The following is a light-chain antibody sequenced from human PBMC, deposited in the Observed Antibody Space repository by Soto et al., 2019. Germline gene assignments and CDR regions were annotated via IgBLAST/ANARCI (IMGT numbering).Light chain of an antibody. CDR1: QSISSW. Sequence: DIQMTQSPSTLSASVGYRFTITCRASQSISSWLAWYQQKPGKAPNLLIYDASNLESGVPSRFSGSGSGTEFTLTISSLQPDDFATYYCQQYNSYQWTFGQGTKVDIK. CDR2: DAS. V-gene: IGKV1-5*01. J-gene: IGKJ1*01. CDR3: QQYNSYQWT.